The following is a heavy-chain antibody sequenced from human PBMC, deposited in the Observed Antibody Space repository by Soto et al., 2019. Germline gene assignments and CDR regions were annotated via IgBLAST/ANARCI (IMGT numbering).Heavy chain of an antibody. CDR2: ISYDGSNK. D-gene: IGHD2-21*02. V-gene: IGHV3-30*03. CDR3: APPPAGDYYYYFDY. CDR1: GFTFSSYG. Sequence: GGSLRLSCAASGFTFSSYGMHWVRQAPGKGLEWVAVISYDGSNKYYADSVKGRLTISRDNSKNTLYLQMNSLRAEDTAVVYFAPPPAGDYYYYFDYWGQGTLVTVSS. J-gene: IGHJ4*02.